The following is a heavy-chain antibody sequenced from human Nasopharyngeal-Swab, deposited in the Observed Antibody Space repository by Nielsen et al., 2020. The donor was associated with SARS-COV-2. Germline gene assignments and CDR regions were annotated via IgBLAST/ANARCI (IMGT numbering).Heavy chain of an antibody. CDR2: ISGSGTT. CDR3: AKDLRGPYFF. Sequence: GESLKISCAASGFTFSSYAMSWVRQAPGKGLEWVSAISGSGTTYYTDSVKGRFTISRDNSKNTLYLQMNGLGAEDTAVYYCAKDLRGPYFFWGQGTLVTVSS. D-gene: IGHD2/OR15-2a*01. V-gene: IGHV3-23*01. J-gene: IGHJ4*02. CDR1: GFTFSSYA.